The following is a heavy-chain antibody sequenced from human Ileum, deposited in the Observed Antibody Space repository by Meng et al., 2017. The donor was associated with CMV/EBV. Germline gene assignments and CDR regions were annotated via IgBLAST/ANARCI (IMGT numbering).Heavy chain of an antibody. D-gene: IGHD2-15*01. CDR1: GFTFRSSS. CDR2: ISYRGGHQ. CDR3: GGDTGQDNVVVTHAPVYALDV. V-gene: IGHV3-30*15. J-gene: IGHJ6*02. Sequence: GESLKISCAASGFTFRSSSMHWVRQAAGKGPEWVAVISYRGGHQYYAASVEGRFTISRDNSKNTLSLQLSSLIAEDAGVYYCGGDTGQDNVVVTHAPVYALDVWGQGTTVTVSS.